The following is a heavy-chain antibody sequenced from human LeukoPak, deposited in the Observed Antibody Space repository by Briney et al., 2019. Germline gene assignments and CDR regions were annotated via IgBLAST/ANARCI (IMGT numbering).Heavy chain of an antibody. CDR3: AREDPGHWSRRAFDI. D-gene: IGHD2-8*02. CDR2: IWYDGSNK. Sequence: GRSLRLSCAASGFTFSTYGMHWVRQAPGKGLEWVAVIWYDGSNKYYADSAKGRFTISRDNSKNTLYLQMNSLSAEDTAVYYCAREDPGHWSRRAFDIWGQGTVVTVTS. J-gene: IGHJ3*02. V-gene: IGHV3-33*01. CDR1: GFTFSTYG.